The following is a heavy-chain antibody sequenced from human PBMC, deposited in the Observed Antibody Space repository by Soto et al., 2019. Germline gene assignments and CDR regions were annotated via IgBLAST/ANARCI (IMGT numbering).Heavy chain of an antibody. Sequence: GGSLRLSCAASGFTVSSNYMSWVRQAPGKGLEWVSVIYSGGSTYYADSVKGRFTISRDNSKNTLYLQMNSLRAEDTAVYYCAREKREHDSSDSRDAFDIWGQGTMVTVSS. V-gene: IGHV3-53*01. CDR2: IYSGGST. CDR3: AREKREHDSSDSRDAFDI. CDR1: GFTVSSNY. D-gene: IGHD3-22*01. J-gene: IGHJ3*02.